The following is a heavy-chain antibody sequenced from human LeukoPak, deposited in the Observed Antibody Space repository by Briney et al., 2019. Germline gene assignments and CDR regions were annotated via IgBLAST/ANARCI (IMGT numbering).Heavy chain of an antibody. CDR1: RGSISSYY. J-gene: IGHJ4*02. Sequence: SETLSLTCTVTRGSISSYYWTWIRQAPGKGLEWIGNIYHTGSTKYNPSLQSRVTLSVDTSKNQFSLRLTPVTAADTAVYFCARGIREYFDYWGQGTQVTVSS. CDR2: IYHTGST. CDR3: ARGIREYFDY. V-gene: IGHV4-59*01.